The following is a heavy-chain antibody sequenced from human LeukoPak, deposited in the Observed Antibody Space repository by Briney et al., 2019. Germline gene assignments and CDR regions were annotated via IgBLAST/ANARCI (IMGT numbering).Heavy chain of an antibody. CDR3: ARDGCGGSCFHYYYYYMYV. J-gene: IGHJ6*03. CDR1: GVSISTHY. V-gene: IGHV4-59*11. D-gene: IGHD2-15*01. CDR2: IYHNGIT. Sequence: SETLSLTCNVSGVSISTHYCSWIRQSPGKGLEWIGYIYHNGITNYNPSLKSRVTMSIDPSKNQLSLKLLSVTAADTAGYYCARDGCGGSCFHYYYYYMYVWGKGTTVTISS.